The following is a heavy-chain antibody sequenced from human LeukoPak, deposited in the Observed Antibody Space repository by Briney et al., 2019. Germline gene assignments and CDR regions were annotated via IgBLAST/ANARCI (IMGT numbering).Heavy chain of an antibody. CDR2: INPNSGGT. V-gene: IGHV1-2*02. CDR3: ALSDFDGGNPTDF. Sequence: GSVKVSCQASGYTFTGYYLHWVRQAPGQGLEWMGWINPNSGGTNYAQKFQGRVTMTRDTSISTAYMEPSRLRSDDTAVYYCALSDFDGGNPTDFWGQGTLVTVSS. CDR1: GYTFTGYY. J-gene: IGHJ4*02. D-gene: IGHD4-23*01.